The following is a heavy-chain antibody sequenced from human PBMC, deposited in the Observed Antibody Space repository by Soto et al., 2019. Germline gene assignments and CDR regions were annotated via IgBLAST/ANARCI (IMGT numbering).Heavy chain of an antibody. CDR3: TTLRANTY. CDR1: GFTVSSSV. J-gene: IGHJ4*02. V-gene: IGHV3-30*03. CDR2: ISFDGSTK. D-gene: IGHD4-17*01. Sequence: QVQLVESGGGVVQPGRSLRLSCAASGFTVSSSVMHWVRQVPGKWLEWVAFISFDGSTKYYADSVKGQFTISRDNSKNTLYLQMNSLRPEDTDVYYCTTLRANTYWGQGSLVTVSS.